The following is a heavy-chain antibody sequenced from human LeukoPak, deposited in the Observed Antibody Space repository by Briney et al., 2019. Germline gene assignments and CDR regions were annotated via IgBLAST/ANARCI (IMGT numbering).Heavy chain of an antibody. CDR1: GGSISSSSYY. J-gene: IGHJ5*02. Sequence: SETLSLTCTVSGGSISSSSYYWGWIRQPPGKGLEWIGSIYHSGSTYYNPSLKSRVTISVDTSKNQFSLNLSSVTAADTAVYYCARGIVTGTTNWFDPWGQGTLVTVSS. CDR3: ARGIVTGTTNWFDP. V-gene: IGHV4-39*07. CDR2: IYHSGST. D-gene: IGHD1-20*01.